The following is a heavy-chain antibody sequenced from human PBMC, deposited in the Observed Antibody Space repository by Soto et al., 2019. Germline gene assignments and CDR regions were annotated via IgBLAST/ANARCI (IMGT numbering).Heavy chain of an antibody. CDR1: GYTLTELS. CDR2: FDPEDGET. J-gene: IGHJ4*02. Sequence: ASVKVSCKVSGYTLTELSMHWVRQAPGKGLEWMGGFDPEDGETIYAQKFQGRVTMTTDTSTSTAYMELRSLRSDDTAVYYCARSKGGSNDDYWGQGTLVTVSS. CDR3: ARSKGGSNDDY. D-gene: IGHD2-15*01. V-gene: IGHV1-24*01.